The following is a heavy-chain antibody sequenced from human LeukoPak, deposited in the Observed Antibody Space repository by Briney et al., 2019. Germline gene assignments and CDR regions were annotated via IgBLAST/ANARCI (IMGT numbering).Heavy chain of an antibody. J-gene: IGHJ4*02. CDR3: ARDRYYESSGYYYSDY. CDR2: IWYDGSNK. D-gene: IGHD3-22*01. CDR1: GFTFSNYG. Sequence: GRSLRLSCAASGFTFSNYGMHWVRQAPGKGLEWVAVIWYDGSNKYYADSVKGRLTISRDNSKNTVYLQMNSLRAEGTAMYYCARDRYYESSGYYYSDYWGQGSLVTVSS. V-gene: IGHV3-33*01.